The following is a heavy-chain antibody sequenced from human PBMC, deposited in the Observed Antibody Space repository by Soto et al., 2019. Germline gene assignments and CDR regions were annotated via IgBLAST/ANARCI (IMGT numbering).Heavy chain of an antibody. CDR1: GFTFDDYT. V-gene: IGHV3-43*01. CDR2: ISWDGGST. D-gene: IGHD6-13*01. Sequence: GGSLRLSCAASGFTFDDYTMHWVRQAPGKGLEWVSLISWDGGSTYYADSVKGRFTISRDNSKNSLYLQMNSLRTEDTALYYCAKDRRSSSYFDYWGQGTLVTVSS. CDR3: AKDRRSSSYFDY. J-gene: IGHJ4*02.